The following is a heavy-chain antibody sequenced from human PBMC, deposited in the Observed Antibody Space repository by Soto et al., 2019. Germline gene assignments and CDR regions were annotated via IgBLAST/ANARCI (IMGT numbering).Heavy chain of an antibody. J-gene: IGHJ5*02. CDR2: IYWDDDK. Sequence: QITLKESGPTLVKPTQTLTLTCTFSGFSLTTSGVGVGWIRQSPGKALEWLALIYWDDDKRYSPSLKSRLTISKDTSNHPVVLTITNMDPVDTATYYCAHRQGFGELRSWGQGTLVTVSS. CDR1: GFSLTTSGVG. V-gene: IGHV2-5*02. D-gene: IGHD3-10*01. CDR3: AHRQGFGELRS.